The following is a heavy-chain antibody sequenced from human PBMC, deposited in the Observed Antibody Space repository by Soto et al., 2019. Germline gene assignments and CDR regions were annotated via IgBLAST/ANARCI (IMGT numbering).Heavy chain of an antibody. Sequence: EVQLVESGGGLVQPGGSLRLSCAASGFTFRNNVMNWVRQAPGKGLEWVSAITDNGGSTYYADSVKGRCPISRDNSKNTLYLQMNSLRAEDTAVYYCAKEVYGAARGGMDVWGQGTTVTVSS. D-gene: IGHD3-10*01. V-gene: IGHV3-23*04. CDR2: ITDNGGST. CDR1: GFTFRNNV. J-gene: IGHJ6*02. CDR3: AKEVYGAARGGMDV.